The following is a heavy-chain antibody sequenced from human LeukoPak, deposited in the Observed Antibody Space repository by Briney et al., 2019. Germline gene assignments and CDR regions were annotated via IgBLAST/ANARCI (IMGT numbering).Heavy chain of an antibody. V-gene: IGHV3-11*04. D-gene: IGHD3-10*01. Sequence: GGSLRLSCAASGFTFSDYYMSWIRQAPGKGLEWVSYISRSSSTIHYADSVKGRFTISRDNAKSSLFLQMNSLRAEDTAVYYCARDGGATMVRGVATYDSWGQGTLVTVSS. CDR3: ARDGGATMVRGVATYDS. CDR2: ISRSSSTI. J-gene: IGHJ4*02. CDR1: GFTFSDYY.